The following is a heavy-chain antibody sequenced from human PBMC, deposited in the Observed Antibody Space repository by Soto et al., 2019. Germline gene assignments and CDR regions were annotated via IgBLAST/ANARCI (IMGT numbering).Heavy chain of an antibody. Sequence: PSETLSLTCTVSGGSISSYYWSWVRQPAGKGLEWIGRIYTSGSTNYNPSLKSRVTMSVDTSKNQFSLKPSSVTAADTAVYYCARSGLRFLEWSYDYWGQGTLVTVSS. J-gene: IGHJ4*02. D-gene: IGHD3-3*01. CDR3: ARSGLRFLEWSYDY. CDR1: GGSISSYY. V-gene: IGHV4-4*07. CDR2: IYTSGST.